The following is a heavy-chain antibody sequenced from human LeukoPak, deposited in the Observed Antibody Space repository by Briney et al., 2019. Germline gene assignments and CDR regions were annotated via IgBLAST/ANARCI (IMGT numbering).Heavy chain of an antibody. CDR2: IIPILGIA. J-gene: IGHJ5*02. CDR1: GGTFSSYA. Sequence: SVKVSCKASGGTFSSYAISWVRQAPGQGLERMGRIIPILGIANYAQKFQGRVTITADKSTSTAYMELSSLRSEDTAVYYCARGPISHYYGSGSYPTWGQGTLVTVSS. D-gene: IGHD3-10*01. CDR3: ARGPISHYYGSGSYPT. V-gene: IGHV1-69*04.